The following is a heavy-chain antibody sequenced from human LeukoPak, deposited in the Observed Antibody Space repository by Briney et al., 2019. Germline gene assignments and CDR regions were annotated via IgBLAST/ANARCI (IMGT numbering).Heavy chain of an antibody. Sequence: GRSLRLSCTAPGFTFGNYAVTWVRQAPGKGLEWVGFIRSKPYGGTAEYAASVQGRFTISRDDSKTIAYLEMNSLKTEDTAVYYCSRYCFVGADIDCWGRGTLVTVSS. CDR1: GFTFGNYA. D-gene: IGHD1-26*01. J-gene: IGHJ4*02. CDR3: SRYCFVGADIDC. V-gene: IGHV3-49*04. CDR2: IRSKPYGGTA.